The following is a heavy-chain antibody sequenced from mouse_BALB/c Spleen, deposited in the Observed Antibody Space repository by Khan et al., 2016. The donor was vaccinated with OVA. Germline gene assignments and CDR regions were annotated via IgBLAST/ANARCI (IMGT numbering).Heavy chain of an antibody. CDR3: ARFYDPYYAVDY. J-gene: IGHJ4*01. D-gene: IGHD2-3*01. CDR2: IWAGGST. CDR1: GFSLTNYG. V-gene: IGHV2-9*02. Sequence: QVQLKQSGPGLVAPSQSLSITCTVSGFSLTNYGVNWVRQPPGKGLEWLGVIWAGGSTNYNSALMSRLSISKDNAKSQVFLKMNSLQTDDTAIYYCARFYDPYYAVDYWGPGTSVTVSS.